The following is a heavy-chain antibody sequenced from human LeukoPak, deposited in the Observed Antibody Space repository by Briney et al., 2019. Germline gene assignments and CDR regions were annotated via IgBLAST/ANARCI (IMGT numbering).Heavy chain of an antibody. D-gene: IGHD2-21*01. J-gene: IGHJ4*02. Sequence: GGSLRLSCAASGFTFTTYSMNWVRQAPGKGLEWVSSISDSSTHIFYADSVKGRFTISRDNAKNSVFVQMNSLRAEDTAVYYCATVGEAGDYFDYWGQGTLVTVSS. CDR3: ATVGEAGDYFDY. V-gene: IGHV3-21*01. CDR1: GFTFTTYS. CDR2: ISDSSTHI.